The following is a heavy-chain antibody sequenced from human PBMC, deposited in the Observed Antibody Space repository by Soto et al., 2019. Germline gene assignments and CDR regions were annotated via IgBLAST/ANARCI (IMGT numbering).Heavy chain of an antibody. D-gene: IGHD2-2*01. V-gene: IGHV1-46*03. CDR2: INPSGGST. J-gene: IGHJ5*02. CDR1: GYTFTSYY. CDR3: ARAYRQPPNFVVVPAAPVDP. Sequence: ASVKVSCKASGYTFTSYYMHWVRQAPGQGLEWMGIINPSGGSTSYAQKFQGRVTMTRDTSTSTVYMELSSLRSEDTAVYYCARAYRQPPNFVVVPAAPVDPRGQGTLVTVSS.